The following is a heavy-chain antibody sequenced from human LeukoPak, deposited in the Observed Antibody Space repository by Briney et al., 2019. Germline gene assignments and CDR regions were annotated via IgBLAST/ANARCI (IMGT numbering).Heavy chain of an antibody. J-gene: IGHJ4*02. D-gene: IGHD4-17*01. CDR1: GGSFSGYY. Sequence: PSETLSLTCAVYGGSFSGYYWSWIRQPPGKGLEWIGYIYYSGSTYYNPSLKSRVTISVDTSKNQFSLKLSSVTAADTAVYYCARDYGILDYWGQGTLVTVSS. CDR2: IYYSGST. CDR3: ARDYGILDY. V-gene: IGHV4-30-4*08.